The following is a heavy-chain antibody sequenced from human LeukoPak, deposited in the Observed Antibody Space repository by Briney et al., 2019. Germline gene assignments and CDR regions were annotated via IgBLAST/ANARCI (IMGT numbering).Heavy chain of an antibody. V-gene: IGHV1-69*05. CDR3: ARDYRLQYCSGGSCQEAFDI. J-gene: IGHJ3*02. CDR2: IIPIFGTA. CDR1: GGTFSGYA. Sequence: SVKVSCKASGGTFSGYAISWVRQAPGQGLEWMGRIIPIFGTANYAQKFQGRVTITTDESTSTAYMELSSLRSEDTAVYYCARDYRLQYCSGGSCQEAFDIWGQGTMVTVSS. D-gene: IGHD2-15*01.